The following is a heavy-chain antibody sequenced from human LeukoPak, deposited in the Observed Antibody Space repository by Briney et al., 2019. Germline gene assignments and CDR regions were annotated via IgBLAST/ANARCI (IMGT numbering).Heavy chain of an antibody. J-gene: IGHJ6*02. Sequence: SVKVSCEASGGTFSSYAISWVRQAPGQGLEWMGGIIPIFGTANYAQKFQGRVTITADESTSTAYMELSSLRSEDTAVYYCARALIAVARLCYGMDVWRQGPTVTVSS. CDR2: IIPIFGTA. D-gene: IGHD6-19*01. V-gene: IGHV1-69*13. CDR1: GGTFSSYA. CDR3: ARALIAVARLCYGMDV.